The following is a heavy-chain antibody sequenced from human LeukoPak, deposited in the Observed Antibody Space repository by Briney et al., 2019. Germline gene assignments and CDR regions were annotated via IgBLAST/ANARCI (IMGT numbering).Heavy chain of an antibody. CDR1: GGSISSGGYS. V-gene: IGHV4-30-2*01. CDR2: IYHSGST. J-gene: IGHJ4*02. Sequence: NPSQTLSLTCAVSGGSISSGGYSWSWIRQPPGKGLEWIGYIYHSGSTYYNPSLKSRVTISVDTSKNQFSLKLSSVTAADTAVYYCASIRVDTAMVFDYWGQGTLVTVSS. CDR3: ASIRVDTAMVFDY. D-gene: IGHD5-18*01.